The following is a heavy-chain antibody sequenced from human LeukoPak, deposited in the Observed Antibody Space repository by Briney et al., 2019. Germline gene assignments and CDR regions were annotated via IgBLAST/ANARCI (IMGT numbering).Heavy chain of an antibody. D-gene: IGHD3-10*01. CDR1: GFTFSGSA. CDR3: TRLARSITMVRGVILIYYYYYGMDV. V-gene: IGHV3-73*01. CDR2: IRSKANSYAT. Sequence: GGSLKLSCAASGFTFSGSAMHWVRQPSGKGLEWVGRIRSKANSYATAYAAWVKGRFTISRDDSKNTAYLQMNSLKTEDTAVYYCTRLARSITMVRGVILIYYYYYGMDVWGKGTTVTVSS. J-gene: IGHJ6*04.